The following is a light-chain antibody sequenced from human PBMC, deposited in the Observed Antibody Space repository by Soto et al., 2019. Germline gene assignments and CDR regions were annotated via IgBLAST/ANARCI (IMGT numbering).Light chain of an antibody. CDR2: SNN. Sequence: QSVLTQSPSVSAAPGQKVTISCPGSSSNIGNNYVSRYQQLPGTAPKLLIYSNNQRPSGVPDRFSGSKSGTSASLAISGLQSEDEADYYCAAWDDSLNGRVFGGGTKLTVL. J-gene: IGLJ2*01. CDR1: SSNIGNNY. CDR3: AAWDDSLNGRV. V-gene: IGLV1-44*01.